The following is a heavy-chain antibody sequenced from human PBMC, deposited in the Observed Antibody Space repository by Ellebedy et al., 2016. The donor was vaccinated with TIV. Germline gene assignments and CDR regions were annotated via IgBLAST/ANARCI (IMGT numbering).Heavy chain of an antibody. CDR2: INHSGST. CDR1: GGSISSYY. Sequence: MPSETLSLTCTVSGGSISSYYWSWIRQPPGRGLEWIGEINHSGSTNDNQSLKSRVTMSVDTSKNQFSLKLSSVTAADTAVYYCARHEPGTPMYYYYGMDVWGQGTTVTVSS. J-gene: IGHJ6*02. D-gene: IGHD1-14*01. CDR3: ARHEPGTPMYYYYGMDV. V-gene: IGHV4-34*01.